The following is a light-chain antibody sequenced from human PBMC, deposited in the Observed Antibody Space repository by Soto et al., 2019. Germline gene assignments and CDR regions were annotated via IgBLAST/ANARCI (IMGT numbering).Light chain of an antibody. CDR1: QSISSY. V-gene: IGKV1-39*01. CDR2: AAS. J-gene: IGKJ5*01. Sequence: IQMTQSPSSLSASVGGRVTISCRASQSISSYLNWYQQKPGKAPKLLIYAASSLQSGVPSRFSGSGSGTDFTLTISDLQPEDFATYYCQQSYSTPPITFGQGTRLEIK. CDR3: QQSYSTPPIT.